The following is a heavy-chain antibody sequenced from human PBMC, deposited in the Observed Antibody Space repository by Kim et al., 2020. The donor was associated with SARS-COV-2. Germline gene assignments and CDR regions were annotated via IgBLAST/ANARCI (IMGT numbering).Heavy chain of an antibody. CDR1: GGSISSYY. Sequence: SETLSLTCTVSGGSISSYYWSWIRQPPGKGLEWIGYIYYSGSTNYNPSLKSRVTISVDTSKNQFSLKLSSVTAADTAVYYCARSSYSGSYHYGMDVWGQGTTVTVSS. J-gene: IGHJ6*02. CDR3: ARSSYSGSYHYGMDV. CDR2: IYYSGST. D-gene: IGHD1-26*01. V-gene: IGHV4-59*13.